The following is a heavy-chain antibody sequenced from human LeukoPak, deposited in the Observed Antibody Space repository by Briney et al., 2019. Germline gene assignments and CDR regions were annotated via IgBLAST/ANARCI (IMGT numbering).Heavy chain of an antibody. J-gene: IGHJ6*03. V-gene: IGHV3-48*01. CDR2: ISSSSSTI. Sequence: GGSLRLSCAASGFTFSSYSMNWVRQAPGKGLEWVSYISSSSSTIYYADSVKGRFTIYRDNAKNSLYLQMNSRRAEDTAVYYCARDSHYYYMDAWGKGTTVTVSS. CDR3: ARDSHYYYMDA. CDR1: GFTFSSYS.